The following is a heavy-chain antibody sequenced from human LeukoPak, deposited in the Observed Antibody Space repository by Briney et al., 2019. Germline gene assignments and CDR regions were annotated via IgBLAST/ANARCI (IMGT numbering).Heavy chain of an antibody. V-gene: IGHV1-8*01. CDR2: MNPNSGNT. CDR3: AGDSSGYGYYYYYGMDV. CDR1: GYTFTSYD. D-gene: IGHD3-22*01. Sequence: ASVKVSCKASGYTFTSYDINWVRQATGQGLEWMGWMNPNSGNTGYAQKFQGRVTMTRNTSISTAYMELSSLRSEDTAVYYCAGDSSGYGYYYYYGMDVWGQGTTVTVSS. J-gene: IGHJ6*02.